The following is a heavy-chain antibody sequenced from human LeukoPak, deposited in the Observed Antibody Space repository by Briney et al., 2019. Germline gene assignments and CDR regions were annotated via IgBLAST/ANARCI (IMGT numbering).Heavy chain of an antibody. CDR3: ARGRSSSWSQTLAVALDY. J-gene: IGHJ4*02. D-gene: IGHD6-13*01. CDR1: GFTVSSNY. Sequence: GGSLRLSCAASGFTVSSNYMSWVRQAPGKGLEWVSVIYSGGSTYYADSVKGRFTISRDNSKNTLYLQMNSLRAEDTVVYYCARGRSSSWSQTLAVALDYWGQGTLVTVSS. V-gene: IGHV3-53*01. CDR2: IYSGGST.